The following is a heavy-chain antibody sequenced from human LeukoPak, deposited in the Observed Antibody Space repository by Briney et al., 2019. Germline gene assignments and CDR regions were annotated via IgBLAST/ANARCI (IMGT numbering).Heavy chain of an antibody. D-gene: IGHD6-13*01. CDR1: GFSFSTYA. V-gene: IGHV3-64*01. Sequence: GGSLRLSCAASGFSFSTYAMHCVRQAPGKGLEHVSAITSNGGTTHYANSVKGRFTISRDNSKNTLYLQMGSLRVEDMAVYYCARGRSRSWSALGSWFDPWGQGTLVTVSS. CDR2: ITSNGGTT. J-gene: IGHJ5*02. CDR3: ARGRSRSWSALGSWFDP.